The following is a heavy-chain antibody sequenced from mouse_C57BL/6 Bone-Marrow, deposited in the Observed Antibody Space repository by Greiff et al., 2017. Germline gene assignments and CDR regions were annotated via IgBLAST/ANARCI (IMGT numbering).Heavy chain of an antibody. V-gene: IGHV1-81*01. Sequence: QVQLKESGAELARPGASVKLSCKASGYTFTSYGISWVKQRTGQGLEWIGEIYPRSGNTYYNEKFKGKATLTADKSSSTAYMELRSLTSEDSAVYFCARDPYYYGSEYYYAMDYWGQGTSVTVSS. CDR3: ARDPYYYGSEYYYAMDY. CDR1: GYTFTSYG. J-gene: IGHJ4*01. CDR2: IYPRSGNT. D-gene: IGHD1-1*01.